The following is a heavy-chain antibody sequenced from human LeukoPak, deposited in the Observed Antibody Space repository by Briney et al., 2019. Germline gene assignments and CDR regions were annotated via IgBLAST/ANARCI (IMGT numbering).Heavy chain of an antibody. CDR3: ARDNSVGDIAWWFDP. J-gene: IGHJ5*02. V-gene: IGHV1-46*01. CDR2: INPSGSRT. Sequence: ASVTLSCKASGHTFTGHYMHWVRQAPGQGLEWMGLINPSGSRTLYAQTFQGRVTMIRDMSTTTNYMELSSLRSEDTAVYYCARDNSVGDIAWWFDPWGQGTLVTVSS. D-gene: IGHD3-16*02. CDR1: GHTFTGHY.